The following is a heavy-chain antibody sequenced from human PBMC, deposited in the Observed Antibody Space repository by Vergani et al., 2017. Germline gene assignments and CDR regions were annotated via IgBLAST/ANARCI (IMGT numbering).Heavy chain of an antibody. D-gene: IGHD1-26*01. J-gene: IGHJ6*03. V-gene: IGHV3-7*01. CDR1: GFTFSNAW. CDR3: ARLNGRYYYMDV. Sequence: EVQLVESGGGLVKPGGSLRLSCAASGFTFSNAWMSWVRQAPGKGLEWVANIKQDGSEKYYVDSVKGRFTISRDNAKNSLYLQMNSLRAEDTAVYYCARLNGRYYYMDVWGKGTTVTVSS. CDR2: IKQDGSEK.